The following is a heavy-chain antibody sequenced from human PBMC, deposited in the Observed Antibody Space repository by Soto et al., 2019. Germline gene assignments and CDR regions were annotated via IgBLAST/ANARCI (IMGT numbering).Heavy chain of an antibody. CDR1: EFTFSAYS. J-gene: IGHJ6*02. CDR2: ISSGSSYI. CDR3: TRDRVKIRGGYYHYYGMDV. D-gene: IGHD3-10*01. Sequence: ESGGGLVKPGGSLRLSCVASEFTFSAYSMNWVRQAPGKGLEWVSSISSGSSYIYYADSVKGRFTISRDNDKSSLFLHMNSLRVDDTAVYYCTRDRVKIRGGYYHYYGMDVWGQGTTVTVSS. V-gene: IGHV3-21*06.